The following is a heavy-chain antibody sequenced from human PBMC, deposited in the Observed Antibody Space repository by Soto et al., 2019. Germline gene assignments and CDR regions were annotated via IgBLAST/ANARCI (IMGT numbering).Heavy chain of an antibody. D-gene: IGHD3-16*01. V-gene: IGHV3-21*06. CDR3: ATPYYFNH. J-gene: IGHJ1*01. CDR1: GFMFSAYN. Sequence: GGSLRLSCAASGFMFSAYNMNWARQAPGKGLEWLSSISDDSSYIDYADSLRGRFTVSRDNARNSLYLQIDSLGVEDTAVYYCATPYYFNHWGPGTLVTVSS. CDR2: ISDDSSYI.